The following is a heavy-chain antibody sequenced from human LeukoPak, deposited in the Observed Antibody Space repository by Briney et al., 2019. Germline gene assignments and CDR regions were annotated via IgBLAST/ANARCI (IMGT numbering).Heavy chain of an antibody. V-gene: IGHV3-53*01. J-gene: IGHJ3*02. CDR3: ARSNDAFDI. CDR2: IYSGGST. CDR1: GFTVSSNY. Sequence: GGSLRLSCAASGFTVSSNYMDWVRQAPGKGLEWVSIIYSGGSTFYADSVKGRFTISRDNSKNTLHLQMNSLRAEDTAVYYCARSNDAFDIWGQGTMVTVSS. D-gene: IGHD5/OR15-5a*01.